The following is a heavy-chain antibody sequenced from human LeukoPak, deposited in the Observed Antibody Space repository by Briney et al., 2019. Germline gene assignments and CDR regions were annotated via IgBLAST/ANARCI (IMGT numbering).Heavy chain of an antibody. CDR1: GGSISTSSYY. J-gene: IGHJ5*02. D-gene: IGHD6-13*01. V-gene: IGHV4-39*07. Sequence: SETLSLTCTVSGGSISTSSYYWGWIRQPPGTGLEWIGSVYYSGSTYYSPSLQSRVTISLDTSKNQFSLKLSSVTAADTAVYFCARIPAAGSMGWFDPWGQGTLVTVSS. CDR2: VYYSGST. CDR3: ARIPAAGSMGWFDP.